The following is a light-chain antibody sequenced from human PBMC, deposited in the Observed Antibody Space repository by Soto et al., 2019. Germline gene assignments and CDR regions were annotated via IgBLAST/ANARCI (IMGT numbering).Light chain of an antibody. V-gene: IGKV1-17*01. J-gene: IGKJ1*01. Sequence: DIQMTQSPSSLSASVGDRVTITCRASQGIRNDLGWFQQKPGKAPKRLIYDASSLQSGVPSRLGGSGSGTEFTLTISSLQPEDSATYYCLQYSNYPWTFGQGTKVEIK. CDR2: DAS. CDR3: LQYSNYPWT. CDR1: QGIRND.